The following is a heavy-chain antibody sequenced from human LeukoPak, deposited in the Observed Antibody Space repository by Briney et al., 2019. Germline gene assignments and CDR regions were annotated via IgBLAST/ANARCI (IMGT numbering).Heavy chain of an antibody. CDR2: TTTSGNTT. J-gene: IGHJ4*02. D-gene: IGHD3-22*01. CDR1: GFTFSRYE. V-gene: IGHV3-48*03. Sequence: GGSLRLSCAASGFTFSRYEMNWVRQAPGKGLEWISFTTTSGNTTYYADPVKGRFTISRDNAKNSLYLQMNSLRAEDTAVYYCARDSYYSSDYWGQGTLVTVSS. CDR3: ARDSYYSSDY.